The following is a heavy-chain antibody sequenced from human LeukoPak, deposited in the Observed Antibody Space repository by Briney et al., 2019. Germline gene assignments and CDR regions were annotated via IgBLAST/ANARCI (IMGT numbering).Heavy chain of an antibody. J-gene: IGHJ4*02. D-gene: IGHD4-17*01. CDR2: IRSKANSYAT. Sequence: PGGSLRLSCAASGFTFCCSAMHWVRQASGKGLEWVGRIRSKANSYATAYAASVKGRFTISRDDSKNTAYLQMNSLKTEDTAVYYCTSPDPLYGDYQSASYFDYWGRGTLVTLSS. CDR3: TSPDPLYGDYQSASYFDY. CDR1: GFTFCCSA. V-gene: IGHV3-73*01.